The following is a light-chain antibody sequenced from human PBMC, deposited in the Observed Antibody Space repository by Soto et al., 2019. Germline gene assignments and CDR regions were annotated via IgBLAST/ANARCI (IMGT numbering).Light chain of an antibody. CDR2: GAS. CDR1: QSVRDN. Sequence: EIVMTQSPATLSVSPGERATLSCRASQSVRDNLAWYQQKPGQAPRLLIYGASTRATGIPARFSGIGSGTDFTLTISSLQSEDFTVYYCQQYNNWPLTFGGGTKVAIK. CDR3: QQYNNWPLT. V-gene: IGKV3D-15*01. J-gene: IGKJ4*01.